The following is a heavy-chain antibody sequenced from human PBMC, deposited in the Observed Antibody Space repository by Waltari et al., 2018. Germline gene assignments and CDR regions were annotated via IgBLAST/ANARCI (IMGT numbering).Heavy chain of an antibody. V-gene: IGHV4-39*01. Sequence: QLQLQESGPGLAKPSETLSLTCTVSGGSSTSSRAYCDWIRPPPGKRFEWIGIINYSGTTYYNPSLRSQVTMSVDMSKNQFSLKLTSVTAADTAVYYCARFTQVAGSSLLDYWGQGTLVTVSS. CDR1: GGSSTSSRAY. D-gene: IGHD6-19*01. J-gene: IGHJ4*02. CDR3: ARFTQVAGSSLLDY. CDR2: INYSGTT.